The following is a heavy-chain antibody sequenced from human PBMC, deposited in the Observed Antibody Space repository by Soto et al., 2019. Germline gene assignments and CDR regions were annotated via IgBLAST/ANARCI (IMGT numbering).Heavy chain of an antibody. CDR1: GYTFTGYY. CDR3: ARAKIQLADAFDI. D-gene: IGHD1-1*01. J-gene: IGHJ3*02. CDR2: INPNSGGT. V-gene: IGHV1-2*04. Sequence: ASVKVSCKASGYTFTGYYMHWVRQAPGQGLEWMGWINPNSGGTNYAQKFQGWVTMTRDTSISTAYMELSRLRSDDTAVYYCARAKIQLADAFDIWGQGTMVTVS.